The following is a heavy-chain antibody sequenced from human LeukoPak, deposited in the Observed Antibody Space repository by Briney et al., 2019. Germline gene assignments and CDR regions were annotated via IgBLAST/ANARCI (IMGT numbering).Heavy chain of an antibody. CDR1: GGSISSYY. J-gene: IGHJ4*02. D-gene: IGHD3-22*01. V-gene: IGHV4-59*01. CDR3: ARLHYDIHYDSSGCYYFDY. Sequence: SETLSLTCTVSGGSISSYYWSWIRQPPGKGLEWIGYIYYSGSTNYNPSLKSRVTISVDTSKNQFSLKLSSVTAADTAVYYCARLHYDIHYDSSGCYYFDYWGQGTLVTVSS. CDR2: IYYSGST.